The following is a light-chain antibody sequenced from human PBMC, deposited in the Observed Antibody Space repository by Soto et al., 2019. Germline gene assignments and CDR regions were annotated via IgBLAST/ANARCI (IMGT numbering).Light chain of an antibody. Sequence: EIVLTQSPGTLSLSPGERATLSCRASQSVSSSYLAWYQQKPGQAPRLLISGASSRATGIPDRFSGSGSATGVTITISRLEPEDRELYDCQHYGISPVTFGQGTRLEIK. V-gene: IGKV3-20*01. CDR1: QSVSSSY. CDR3: QHYGISPVT. CDR2: GAS. J-gene: IGKJ5*01.